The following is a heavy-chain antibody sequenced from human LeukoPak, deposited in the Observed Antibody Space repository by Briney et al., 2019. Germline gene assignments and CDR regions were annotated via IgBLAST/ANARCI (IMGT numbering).Heavy chain of an antibody. CDR3: ARDRVDYSNYGGFDY. J-gene: IGHJ4*02. V-gene: IGHV4-30-4*01. Sequence: SETLSLTCTVSGGSISSGDYYWSWIRQPPGKGLEWIGYIYYSGSTHYNPSLKSRVTISVDTSKNQFSLKLSSVTAADTAVYYCARDRVDYSNYGGFDYWGQGTLVTVSS. CDR1: GGSISSGDYY. D-gene: IGHD4-11*01. CDR2: IYYSGST.